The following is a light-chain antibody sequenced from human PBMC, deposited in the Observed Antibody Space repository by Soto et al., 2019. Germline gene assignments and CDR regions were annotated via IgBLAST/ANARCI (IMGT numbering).Light chain of an antibody. Sequence: QSALTQPPSASGSPGQSVTISCTVTSSDVGGYNYVSWYQQHPGKAPKLMIYEVSKRPSGVPDRFSGSTSGNSAPLTVSGLQDEDEADYYFSSDAGSLYVFGTGTKVTVL. CDR1: SSDVGGYNY. CDR2: EVS. V-gene: IGLV2-8*01. J-gene: IGLJ1*01. CDR3: SSDAGSLYV.